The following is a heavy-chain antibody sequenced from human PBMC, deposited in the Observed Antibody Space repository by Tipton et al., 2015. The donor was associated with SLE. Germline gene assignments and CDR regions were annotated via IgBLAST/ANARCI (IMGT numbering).Heavy chain of an antibody. V-gene: IGHV4-59*12. D-gene: IGHD7-27*01. CDR1: GGSISSDY. CDR3: ARDGGMGIYYYYYMDV. Sequence: TLSLTCTVSGGSISSDYWSWIRQPPGKGLEWIGWIYYSGTTNYNPSLKSRITISVDTSKNQVSLNLNSVTAADTAVYYCARDGGMGIYYYYYMDVWGKGTAVTVSS. J-gene: IGHJ6*03. CDR2: IYYSGTT.